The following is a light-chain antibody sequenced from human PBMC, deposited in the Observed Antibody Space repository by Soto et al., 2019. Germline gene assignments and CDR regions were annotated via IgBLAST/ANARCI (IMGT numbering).Light chain of an antibody. CDR3: QQYNIYSWT. CDR2: DAS. Sequence: DIQMTQSPSTLSASVGDRVTITCRASHSISSWLAWYQQKTGKAPKLLIYDASNLESGVPARFSGSGSGTEFILTMSSLQPEDVATYYFQQYNIYSWTSGQGTKVEMK. V-gene: IGKV1-5*01. CDR1: HSISSW. J-gene: IGKJ1*01.